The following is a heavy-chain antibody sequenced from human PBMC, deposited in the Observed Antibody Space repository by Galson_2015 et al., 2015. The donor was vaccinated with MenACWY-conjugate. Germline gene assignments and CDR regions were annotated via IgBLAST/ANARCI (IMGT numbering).Heavy chain of an antibody. J-gene: IGHJ4*02. V-gene: IGHV3-30*04. Sequence: SLRLSCAASRFTIGSYAMHWVRQAPGKGLEWVAVTSYDGSKKYYADSVKGRFTISRDNSKNTLYLQMNSLRDEDTAVYFCARDQQGYNSSLYRSFDYWGQGTLVTVSS. CDR2: TSYDGSKK. CDR3: ARDQQGYNSSLYRSFDY. D-gene: IGHD6-13*01. CDR1: RFTIGSYA.